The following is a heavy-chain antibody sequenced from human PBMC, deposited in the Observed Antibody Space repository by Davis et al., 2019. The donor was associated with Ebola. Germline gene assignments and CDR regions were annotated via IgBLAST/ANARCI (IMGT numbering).Heavy chain of an antibody. D-gene: IGHD6-19*01. Sequence: PSETLSLTCAVYGGSFGGYYWSWIRQPPGKGLEWIGEIMHSGSTNYNPSLKSRVTISVDTSKNQFSLKLSSVTAADTAVYYCAREKYSSGWTEMYYFDYWGQGTLVTVSS. CDR3: AREKYSSGWTEMYYFDY. CDR2: IMHSGST. V-gene: IGHV4-34*12. J-gene: IGHJ4*02. CDR1: GGSFGGYY.